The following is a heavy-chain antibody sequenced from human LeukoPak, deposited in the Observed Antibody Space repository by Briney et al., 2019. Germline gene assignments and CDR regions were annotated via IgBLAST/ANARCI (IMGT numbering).Heavy chain of an antibody. D-gene: IGHD3-10*01. V-gene: IGHV3-30*02. J-gene: IGHJ4*02. Sequence: GGSLRLSCAASGFTFSSYGMHWVRQAPGKGLEWVAFIRYDASSKYYADFVKGRFTISRDNSKNTLYLQMNSLRAEDTAVYYCAKDRRGLSYPYYFDYWGQGSLVTVSS. CDR2: IRYDASSK. CDR1: GFTFSSYG. CDR3: AKDRRGLSYPYYFDY.